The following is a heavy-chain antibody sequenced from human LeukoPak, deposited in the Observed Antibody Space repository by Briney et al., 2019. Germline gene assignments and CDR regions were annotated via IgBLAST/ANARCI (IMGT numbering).Heavy chain of an antibody. CDR3: ARTTRYNWNDDRYYFDY. J-gene: IGHJ4*02. Sequence: PSGTLSLTCTVSGGSISYYYWSWIRQPPGKGLEWIGQIYYSGSTKHNPSLKSRVTISVDTSKNQFSLRLSSVTAADTALYYCARTTRYNWNDDRYYFDYWGQGTLVTVSS. CDR1: GGSISYYY. CDR2: IYYSGST. V-gene: IGHV4-59*01. D-gene: IGHD1-1*01.